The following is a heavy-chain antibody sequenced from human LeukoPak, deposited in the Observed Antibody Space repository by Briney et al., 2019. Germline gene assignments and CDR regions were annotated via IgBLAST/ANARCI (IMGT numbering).Heavy chain of an antibody. D-gene: IGHD3-22*01. CDR2: IYHSGNA. V-gene: IGHV4-30-2*01. J-gene: IGHJ4*02. CDR3: ARAASYYYDSSGYYPYYFDY. CDR1: GDSISSGDYS. Sequence: PSETQSLTCAVSGDSISSGDYSWSWIRQPPGKGLEWIGYIYHSGNAYYNPSLKSRVTISMDRPKNQFSLKLSSMTAADTAVYYCARAASYYYDSSGYYPYYFDYWGQGTLVTVSS.